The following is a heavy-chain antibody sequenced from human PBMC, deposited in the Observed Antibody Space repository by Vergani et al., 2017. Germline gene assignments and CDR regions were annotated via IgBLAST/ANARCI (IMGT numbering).Heavy chain of an antibody. Sequence: QVQLAESGVGRVQPGRSLRLSCAASGFSFSSHAIHWARQAPGKGLEWVAVISNDGSKKYYADSVKGRFTISRDNSKNTLDLQMNSLRTQDTAVYYCAKAGSVTSGSLQYNFYMDVWGKGTTVTVS. D-gene: IGHD3-10*01. CDR1: GFSFSSHA. CDR3: AKAGSVTSGSLQYNFYMDV. V-gene: IGHV3-30*18. CDR2: ISNDGSKK. J-gene: IGHJ6*03.